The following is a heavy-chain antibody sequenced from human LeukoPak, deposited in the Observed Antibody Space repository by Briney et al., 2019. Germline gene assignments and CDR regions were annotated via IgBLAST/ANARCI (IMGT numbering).Heavy chain of an antibody. CDR1: GGTFSSYA. CDR3: AEGGSYCLPTDY. J-gene: IGHJ4*02. CDR2: IIPIFGTA. D-gene: IGHD1-26*01. Sequence: SVKVSCTASGGTFSSYAISWVRQAPGQGLEWMGGIIPIFGTANYAQKFQGRVTITADKSTSTAYMELSSLRSEDTAVYYCAEGGSYCLPTDYWGQGTLVTVSS. V-gene: IGHV1-69*06.